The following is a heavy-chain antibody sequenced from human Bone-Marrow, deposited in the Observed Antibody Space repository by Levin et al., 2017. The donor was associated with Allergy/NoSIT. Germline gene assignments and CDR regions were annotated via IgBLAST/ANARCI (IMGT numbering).Heavy chain of an antibody. CDR3: TRTEWEPFDY. J-gene: IGHJ4*02. D-gene: IGHD1-26*01. CDR2: IDRDDDK. Sequence: SGPTLVKPTQTLTLTCTFSGFSLSTSGMRVSWIRQPPGKALEWLASIDRDDDKFYSTSLKTRLTISKDTSKNQVVLTMTNMDPVDTGTYYCTRTEWEPFDYWGQGTLVTVSS. V-gene: IGHV2-70*04. CDR1: GFSLSTSGMR.